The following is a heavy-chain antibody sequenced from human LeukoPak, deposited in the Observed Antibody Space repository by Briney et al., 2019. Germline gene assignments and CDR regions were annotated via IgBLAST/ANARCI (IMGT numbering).Heavy chain of an antibody. D-gene: IGHD3-22*01. CDR2: IIPISGIA. V-gene: IGHV1-69*04. J-gene: IGHJ4*02. CDR3: AREADSSGYYYPGY. Sequence: SVKVSCKASGGTFSSYAISWVRQAPGQGLEWMGRIIPISGIANYAQKFQGRVTITADKSTSTAYMELSSLRSEDTAVYYCAREADSSGYYYPGYWGQGTLVTVSS. CDR1: GGTFSSYA.